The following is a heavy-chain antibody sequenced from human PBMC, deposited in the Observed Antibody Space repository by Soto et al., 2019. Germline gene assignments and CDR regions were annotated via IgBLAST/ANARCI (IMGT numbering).Heavy chain of an antibody. Sequence: MQLVQSGAEVKKPGESLRISCEGSGYNFPYFWITWVRQMPGKGLEWMGTIDPSDSYTDYSPSFQGHVTLSADKSRSTAYLQWSSLKASDTAMYYCARHPRLAERLSALDYWGQGTPVTVSS. D-gene: IGHD1-1*01. CDR3: ARHPRLAERLSALDY. J-gene: IGHJ4*02. CDR2: IDPSDSYT. V-gene: IGHV5-10-1*03. CDR1: GYNFPYFW.